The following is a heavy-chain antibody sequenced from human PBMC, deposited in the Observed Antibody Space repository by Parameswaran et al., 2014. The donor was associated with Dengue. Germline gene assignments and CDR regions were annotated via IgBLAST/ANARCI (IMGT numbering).Heavy chain of an antibody. D-gene: IGHD6-13*01. V-gene: IGHV1-46*01. Sequence: WVRQAPGQGLEWMGIIHPSDGTATYAQRFQGRVTMTRDTSTSTVHMELSSLRADDTALYYCARGGSSSWLRFDIWGQGTMVTVSS. CDR3: ARGGSSSWLRFDI. J-gene: IGHJ3*02. CDR2: IHPSDGTA.